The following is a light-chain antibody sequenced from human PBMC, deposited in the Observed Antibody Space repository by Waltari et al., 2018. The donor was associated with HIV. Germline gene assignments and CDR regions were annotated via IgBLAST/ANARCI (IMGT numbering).Light chain of an antibody. J-gene: IGLJ2*01. CDR3: QVWDSSTEHPGVV. CDR1: NIGTKS. Sequence: SYVLPQPPSVSVAPGQTASITCGGNNIGTKSVHWYQQRPGQAPVLVVYDDYDRPSGIPERFSGSNSGNMATLTISRVEAGDEAVYYCQVWDSSTEHPGVVFGGGTKLTVL. CDR2: DDY. V-gene: IGLV3-21*02.